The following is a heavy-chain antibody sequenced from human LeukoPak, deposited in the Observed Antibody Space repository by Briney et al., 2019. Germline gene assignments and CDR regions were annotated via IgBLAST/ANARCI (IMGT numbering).Heavy chain of an antibody. V-gene: IGHV3-23*01. J-gene: IGHJ5*02. CDR2: ITSRGEST. CDR1: GFTFSIYA. CDR3: AKDFVDP. Sequence: GGSLRLSCAASGFTFSIYAMSWVRQAPGKGLQWVSSITSRGESTWYVDSVKGRFTITRDNSENTLYLQMHSLRAEDTAVYYCAKDFVDPWGQGTLVTVSS.